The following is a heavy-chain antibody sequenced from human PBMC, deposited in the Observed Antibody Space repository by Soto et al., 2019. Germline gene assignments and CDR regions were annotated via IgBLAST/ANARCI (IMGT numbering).Heavy chain of an antibody. V-gene: IGHV4-31*03. Sequence: QVQLQESGPGLVKPSQTLSLTCTVSGGSISSGGYSWSWIRKPPGKGREGIGYIYYSGSTYYNPSLKSRVTISVDTSKNQFSLKLSSVTAADTAVYYCARDLQYSRLFYGMDVWGQGTTVTVSS. D-gene: IGHD6-13*01. CDR1: GGSISSGGYS. J-gene: IGHJ6*02. CDR3: ARDLQYSRLFYGMDV. CDR2: IYYSGST.